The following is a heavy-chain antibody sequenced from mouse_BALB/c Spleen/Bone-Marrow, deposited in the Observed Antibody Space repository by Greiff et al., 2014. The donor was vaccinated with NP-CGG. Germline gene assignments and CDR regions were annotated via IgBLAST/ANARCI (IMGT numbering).Heavy chain of an antibody. Sequence: EVQLQQSGAELVRSGASVKLSCTASGFNIKDYYMHWVKQRPEQGLEWIGWIDPENGDTEYAPKFQGKATMTADTSSNTAYLQLSSLTSEDTAFYYCNVWDGNYFFDYWGQGTTLTVSS. D-gene: IGHD2-1*01. V-gene: IGHV14-4*02. CDR2: IDPENGDT. CDR1: GFNIKDYY. CDR3: NVWDGNYFFDY. J-gene: IGHJ2*01.